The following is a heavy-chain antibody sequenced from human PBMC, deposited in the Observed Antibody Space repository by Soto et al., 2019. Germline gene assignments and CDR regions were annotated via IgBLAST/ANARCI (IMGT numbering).Heavy chain of an antibody. CDR3: AKDQAAAGTISRYFQH. V-gene: IGHV3-23*01. D-gene: IGHD6-13*01. CDR2: ISGSGGTT. J-gene: IGHJ1*01. Sequence: GGSLRLSCAASGFSFSTYAMSWVRQAPGKGLEWVSGISGSGGTTYYADSVKGRFTISRDHSKNTLYLQVNSLRVEDTAVYYCAKDQAAAGTISRYFQHWGQGTLVTVSS. CDR1: GFSFSTYA.